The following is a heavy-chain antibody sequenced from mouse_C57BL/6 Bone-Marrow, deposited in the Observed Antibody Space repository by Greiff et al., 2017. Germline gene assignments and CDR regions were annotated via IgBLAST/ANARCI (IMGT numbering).Heavy chain of an antibody. CDR2: ISGGGGNT. D-gene: IGHD1-1*01. CDR3: SRQVTTVLATKYFDV. V-gene: IGHV5-9*01. Sequence: LQQSGGGLVKPGGSLKLSCAASGFTFSSYTMSWVRQTPEKRLQWVAAISGGGGNTYYPDSVKGRFTISRDNDKNILYLQKSSLRSEDTALYYCSRQVTTVLATKYFDVWGTGTTVTVSS. CDR1: GFTFSSYT. J-gene: IGHJ1*03.